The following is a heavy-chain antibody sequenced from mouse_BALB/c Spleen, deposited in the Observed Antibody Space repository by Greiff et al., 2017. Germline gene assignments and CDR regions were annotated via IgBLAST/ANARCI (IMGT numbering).Heavy chain of an antibody. J-gene: IGHJ2*01. Sequence: VQLQESGPGLVAPSQSLSITCTVSGFSLTDYGVSWIRQPPGKGLEWLGVIGGGGSTYYNSALKSRLSISKDNSKSQVFLKMNRLQTDDTAMYYCAKHYYGSSHFDYWGQGTTLTVSS. CDR2: IGGGGST. D-gene: IGHD1-1*01. V-gene: IGHV2-6-5*01. CDR1: GFSLTDYG. CDR3: AKHYYGSSHFDY.